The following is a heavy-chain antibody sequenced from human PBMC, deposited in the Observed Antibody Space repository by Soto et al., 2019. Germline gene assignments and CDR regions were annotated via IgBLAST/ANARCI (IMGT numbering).Heavy chain of an antibody. D-gene: IGHD2-2*01. V-gene: IGHV4-59*01. J-gene: IGHJ4*02. CDR2: IYYSGST. CDR1: GGSISSYY. CDR3: ARPYCSSTSCYAWLTS. Sequence: QVQLQESGPGLVKPSETLSLTCTVSGGSISSYYWSWIRQPPGKGLEWIGYIYYSGSTNYNHSLKSRVTVSVDTSKNQFSLKLSSVTAADTAVYYCARPYCSSTSCYAWLTSWGQGTLVTVSS.